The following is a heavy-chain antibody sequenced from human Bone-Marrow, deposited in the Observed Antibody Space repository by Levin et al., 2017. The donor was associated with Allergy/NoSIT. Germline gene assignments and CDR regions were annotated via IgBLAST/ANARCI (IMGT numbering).Heavy chain of an antibody. CDR2: ISQSGDI. Sequence: SQTLSLTCAVNGGSLDDFHWAWIRQPPGKGLEWIGEISQSGDINYSPSLKRRVTLSVDTSQNQIFLRLSSLTAADTAIYYCARVVAHFDYWGQGIQVAVSS. CDR3: ARVVAHFDY. CDR1: GGSLDDFH. J-gene: IGHJ4*02. V-gene: IGHV4-34*01.